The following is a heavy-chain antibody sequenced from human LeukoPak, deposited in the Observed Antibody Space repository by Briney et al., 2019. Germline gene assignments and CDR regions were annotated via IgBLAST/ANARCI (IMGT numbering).Heavy chain of an antibody. CDR1: GFTFSSYA. Sequence: GGSLRLSCAASGFTFSSYAMHWVRQAPGKGLEWVAVISYDGSNKYYADSVKGRFTISRGNSKNTLYLQMNSLRAEDTAVYYCAGAYYDSSGRFDYWGQGTLVTVSS. D-gene: IGHD3-22*01. CDR3: AGAYYDSSGRFDY. CDR2: ISYDGSNK. J-gene: IGHJ4*02. V-gene: IGHV3-30-3*01.